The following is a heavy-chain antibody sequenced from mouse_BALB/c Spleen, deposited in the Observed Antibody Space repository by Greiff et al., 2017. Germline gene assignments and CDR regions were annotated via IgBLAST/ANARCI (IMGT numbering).Heavy chain of an antibody. CDR3: ARELTGMAWFAY. D-gene: IGHD4-1*01. CDR1: GFSLTSYG. Sequence: VMLVESGPGLVAPSQSLSITCTVSGFSLTSYGVHWVRQPPGKGLEWLGVIWAGGSTNYNSALMSRLSISKDNSKSQVFLKMNSLQTDDTAMYYCARELTGMAWFAYWGQGTLVTVSA. V-gene: IGHV2-9*02. J-gene: IGHJ3*01. CDR2: IWAGGST.